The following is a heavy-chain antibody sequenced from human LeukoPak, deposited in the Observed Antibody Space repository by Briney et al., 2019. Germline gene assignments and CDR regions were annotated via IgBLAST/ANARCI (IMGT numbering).Heavy chain of an antibody. CDR3: ARGWGSYFDY. CDR1: GYRFTNYG. J-gene: IGHJ4*02. V-gene: IGHV1-18*01. Sequence: GASVKVSCKASGYRFTNYGIGWVRQAPGQGLEWMGWISAFDGNTKYTENLQGRVTMTTDTSTSTVYMELRSLRSDDTAVYYCARGWGSYFDYWGQGTLVIVSS. D-gene: IGHD3-16*01. CDR2: ISAFDGNT.